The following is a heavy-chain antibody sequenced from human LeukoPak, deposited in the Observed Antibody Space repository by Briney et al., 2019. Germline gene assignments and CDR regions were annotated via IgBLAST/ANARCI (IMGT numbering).Heavy chain of an antibody. D-gene: IGHD5-24*01. CDR3: ARVMPWDGYNPYYFDY. Sequence: ASVKVSCKASGYTFTSYDINWVRQATGQGLEWMGWMNPNSGNTGYAQKLQGRVTITTNTSTSTAYMELSGLRSEDTAVYYCARVMPWDGYNPYYFDYWGQGTLVTVSS. J-gene: IGHJ4*02. CDR1: GYTFTSYD. V-gene: IGHV1-8*03. CDR2: MNPNSGNT.